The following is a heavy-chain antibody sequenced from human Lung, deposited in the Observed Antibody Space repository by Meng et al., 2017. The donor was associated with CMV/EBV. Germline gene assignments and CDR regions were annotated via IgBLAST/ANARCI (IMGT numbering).Heavy chain of an antibody. Sequence: GGSLRLSCTASGFTFSTYDFHWVRQPTGKGLEWVSPIGTVGDTYSIHSVKGRFIISREDAKNSVYLQMNGLRDGDTGLYYCARARSPTHFDYWGQGALVTVSS. CDR2: IGTVGDT. CDR1: GFTFSTYD. CDR3: ARARSPTHFDY. J-gene: IGHJ4*02. V-gene: IGHV3-13*01.